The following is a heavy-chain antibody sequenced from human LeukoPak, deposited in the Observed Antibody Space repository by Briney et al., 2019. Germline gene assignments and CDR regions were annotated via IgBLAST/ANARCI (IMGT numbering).Heavy chain of an antibody. CDR1: GYTFTSYD. J-gene: IGHJ4*02. CDR3: AKGGVGVTPEFDY. V-gene: IGHV1-8*01. CDR2: MKPNSGNT. Sequence: GASVKVSRKASGYTFTSYDINWVRQATGQGLEWMGWMKPNSGNTGSAQKFQGRVSMTRNTSISTAYMELSSLRSEDTAVYYCAKGGVGVTPEFDYWGQGTLVTVSS. D-gene: IGHD1-26*01.